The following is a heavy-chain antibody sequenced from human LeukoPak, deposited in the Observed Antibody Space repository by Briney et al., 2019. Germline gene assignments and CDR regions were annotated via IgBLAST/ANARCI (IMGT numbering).Heavy chain of an antibody. V-gene: IGHV3-74*01. D-gene: IGHD2-2*01. J-gene: IGHJ4*02. CDR3: AKRGSTTYHFDS. CDR1: GFTFSNYW. CDR2: MNSDGSTT. Sequence: PGGSLRLSCAASGFTFSNYWMHWVRQAPGKGLVWVSRMNSDGSTTAYADSVKGRFTISRDNSKNSLNLQMNSLRVEDTAVYYCAKRGSTTYHFDSWGQGTLVIVSS.